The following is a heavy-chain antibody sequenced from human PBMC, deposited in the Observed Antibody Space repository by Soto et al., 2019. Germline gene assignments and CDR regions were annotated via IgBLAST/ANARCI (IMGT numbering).Heavy chain of an antibody. V-gene: IGHV3-15*07. CDR3: TANTWLGYCSSDRCGEVAV. D-gene: IGHD2-2*01. CDR2: IKTKTNGGETT. Sequence: EVQLVESGGDLVRPGGSLSLSCAASGFTFNDAWMNWVRQAPGNGLEWVGSIKTKTNGGETTDSAADEKGRFIISKDDSNNTLYLIINRRTIEAAAVYYGTANTWLGYCSSDRCGEVAVWGEGTLVTASS. CDR1: GFTFNDAW. J-gene: IGHJ1*01.